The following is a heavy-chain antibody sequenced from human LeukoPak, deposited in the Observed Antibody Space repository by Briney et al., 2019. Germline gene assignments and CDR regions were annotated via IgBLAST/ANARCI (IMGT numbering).Heavy chain of an antibody. J-gene: IGHJ4*02. V-gene: IGHV3-23*01. D-gene: IGHD5-12*01. CDR3: AKDRPAGVDIVTSNEVVTGYYFDY. CDR1: GFTFSSYA. CDR2: ISGSGGST. Sequence: PGGSLRLSCAASGFTFSSYAMSWVRQAPGKGLEWVSAISGSGGSTYYADSVKGRFTISRDNSKNTLCLQMNSLRAEDTAVYYCAKDRPAGVDIVTSNEVVTGYYFDYWGQGTLVTASS.